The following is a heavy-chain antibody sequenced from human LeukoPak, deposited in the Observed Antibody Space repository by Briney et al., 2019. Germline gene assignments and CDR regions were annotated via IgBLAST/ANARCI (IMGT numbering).Heavy chain of an antibody. J-gene: IGHJ4*02. Sequence: GASVKVSCKASGYTFTDYFIHWVRQAPGQGLEWMGWINPNSGGTNYAQKFQGRVTMTRDTSISTAYMELSRLKSDDTAVYYCARGPYSSSWYLDYWGQGTLVTVSS. CDR3: ARGPYSSSWYLDY. CDR1: GYTFTDYF. D-gene: IGHD6-13*01. V-gene: IGHV1-2*02. CDR2: INPNSGGT.